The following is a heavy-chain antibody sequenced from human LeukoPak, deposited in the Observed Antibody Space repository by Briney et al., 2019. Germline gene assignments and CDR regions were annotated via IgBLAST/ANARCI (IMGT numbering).Heavy chain of an antibody. V-gene: IGHV3-30*04. D-gene: IGHD3-16*02. J-gene: IGHJ4*02. Sequence: GGSLRLSCAASGFTFSSYAMHWVRQAPGKGLEWVAVISYDGSNKYYADSVKGRFTISRDNSKNTLYLQMNSLRAEDTAVYYCVREAYYDYVWGSYRYGGGNHLDYWGQGTLVTVSS. CDR2: ISYDGSNK. CDR3: VREAYYDYVWGSYRYGGGNHLDY. CDR1: GFTFSSYA.